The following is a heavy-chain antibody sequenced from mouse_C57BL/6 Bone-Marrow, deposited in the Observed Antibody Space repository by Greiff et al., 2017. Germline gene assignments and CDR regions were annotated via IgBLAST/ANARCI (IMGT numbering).Heavy chain of an antibody. V-gene: IGHV1-82*01. CDR3: ARSSKWDYFDY. D-gene: IGHD1-3*01. CDR1: GYAFSSSW. CDR2: IYPGDGDT. J-gene: IGHJ2*01. Sequence: QVQLQQSGPELVKPGASVKISCKASGYAFSSSWMNWVKQRPGKGLEWIGRIYPGDGDTNYNGKFKGKATLTADKSSSTAYMQLSSLTSEDSAVYFCARSSKWDYFDYWGQGTTLTVSS.